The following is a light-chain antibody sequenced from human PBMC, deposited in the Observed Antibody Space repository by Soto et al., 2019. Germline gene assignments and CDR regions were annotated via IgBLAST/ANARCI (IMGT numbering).Light chain of an antibody. CDR1: QSGSSSY. V-gene: IGKV3-20*01. Sequence: VSLYKRERATLSCRASQSGSSSYLAWYQQKPGQAPRLLIYGASSRATGIPDRFRGSGSGTDFTLTISRLQPEDFARYYCQQYGNSLWTFGQGTKVDIK. J-gene: IGKJ1*01. CDR2: GAS. CDR3: QQYGNSLWT.